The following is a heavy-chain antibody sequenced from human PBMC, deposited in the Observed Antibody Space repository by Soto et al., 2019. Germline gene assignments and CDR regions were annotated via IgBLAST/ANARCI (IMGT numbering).Heavy chain of an antibody. CDR1: GYTFTSYA. CDR2: INAGNGNT. D-gene: IGHD2-15*01. V-gene: IGHV1-3*01. Sequence: ASVKVSCKASGYTFTSYAMHWVRQAPGQRLEWMGWINAGNGNTKYSQKFQGRVTITRDTSASTAYMELSSLRSEDTAVYYCARDYCSGGSCYSGLFDYWGQGTLVTVSS. J-gene: IGHJ4*02. CDR3: ARDYCSGGSCYSGLFDY.